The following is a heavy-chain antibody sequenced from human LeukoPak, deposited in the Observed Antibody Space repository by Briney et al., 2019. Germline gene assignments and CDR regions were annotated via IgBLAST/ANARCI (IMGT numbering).Heavy chain of an antibody. CDR3: AREASGNYYVFDS. D-gene: IGHD1-26*01. Sequence: GGSLRLSCEASGFSFSNYFISWSRQAPGKGLEWVSYITNSGRSTSYADAVKGRFTISRDNTKKSVYLEMTDLRPEDTAVYYCAREASGNYYVFDSWGQGTRVTVSS. J-gene: IGHJ4*02. CDR2: ITNSGRST. CDR1: GFSFSNYF. V-gene: IGHV3-11*04.